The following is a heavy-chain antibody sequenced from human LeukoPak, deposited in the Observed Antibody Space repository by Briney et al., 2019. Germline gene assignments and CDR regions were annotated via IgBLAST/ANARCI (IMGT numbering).Heavy chain of an antibody. CDR1: GFTFSSYE. J-gene: IGHJ3*02. Sequence: PGGSLRLSCAAPGFTFSSYEMNWVRQAPGKGLEWVSYVSSSGSTIYYADSVKGRFTISRDNAKNSLYLQMNSLRAEDTAVYYCAASITPNAFVIWGQGTMVTVSS. CDR2: VSSSGSTI. CDR3: AASITPNAFVI. V-gene: IGHV3-48*03. D-gene: IGHD4-23*01.